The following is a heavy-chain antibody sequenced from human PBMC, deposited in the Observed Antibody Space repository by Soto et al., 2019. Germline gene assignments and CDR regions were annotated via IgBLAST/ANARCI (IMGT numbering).Heavy chain of an antibody. Sequence: EVQLVESGGGLVQPGGSLRLSCVDSGFTFSSYWMSWVRQAPVKGLEWVGNIKQDGSEENYVDSVKGRFTISRDNAKNSMHQQMNSLRVEDTAVYYCARIAASGRGWDVWGQGTTVVVSS. D-gene: IGHD6-13*01. V-gene: IGHV3-7*01. J-gene: IGHJ6*02. CDR3: ARIAASGRGWDV. CDR1: GFTFSSYW. CDR2: IKQDGSEE.